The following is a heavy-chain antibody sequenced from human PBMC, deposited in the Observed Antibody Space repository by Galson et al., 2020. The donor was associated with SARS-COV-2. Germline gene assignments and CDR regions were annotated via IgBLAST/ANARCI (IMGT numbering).Heavy chain of an antibody. J-gene: IGHJ3*02. D-gene: IGHD2-15*01. CDR1: GFTFSSYG. CDR3: AKKWGVGYCSGGSCLGDAFDI. CDR2: ISYDGSNK. V-gene: IGHV3-30*18. Sequence: GGSLRLSCAASGFTFSSYGMHWVRQAPGKGLEWVAVISYDGSNKYYADSVKGRFTISRDNSKNTLYLQMNSLRAEDTAVYYCAKKWGVGYCSGGSCLGDAFDICGQGTMVTVSS.